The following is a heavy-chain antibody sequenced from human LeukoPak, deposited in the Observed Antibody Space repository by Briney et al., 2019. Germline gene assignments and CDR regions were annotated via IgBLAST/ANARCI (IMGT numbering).Heavy chain of an antibody. J-gene: IGHJ3*01. CDR2: ISYDGSNK. Sequence: PGRSLRLSCAASGFTFSSYAMHWVRQAPGKGLEWVAVISYDGSNKYYADSVKGRFTISRDNAKNSLFLQMNSLRAEDTAVYYCVRCTFVLHKRCSAFDVWGQGTMVTVSA. V-gene: IGHV3-30*04. CDR3: VRCTFVLHKRCSAFDV. D-gene: IGHD1-1*01. CDR1: GFTFSSYA.